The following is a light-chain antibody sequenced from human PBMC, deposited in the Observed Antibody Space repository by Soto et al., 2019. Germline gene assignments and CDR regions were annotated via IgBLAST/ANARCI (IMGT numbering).Light chain of an antibody. CDR1: QSVSSN. V-gene: IGKV3-15*01. CDR2: GAS. CDR3: QQFNNRPLT. J-gene: IGKJ4*01. Sequence: EIVMTQSPPTLSVSPGERATLSCRASQSVSSNLAWYQQKPGQAPRLLIYGASTRATGIPARFSGSGSGTEFTLTISSLQSEDFAVYYCQQFNNRPLTFGGGTKVEIK.